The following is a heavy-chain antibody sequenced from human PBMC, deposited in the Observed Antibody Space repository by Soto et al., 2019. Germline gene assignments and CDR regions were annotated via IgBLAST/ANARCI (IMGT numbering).Heavy chain of an antibody. CDR2: IYYSGST. J-gene: IGHJ4*02. CDR3: ARHRGYSGYGVPHYFDY. CDR1: GGSISSSSYY. D-gene: IGHD5-12*01. V-gene: IGHV4-39*01. Sequence: SETLSLTCTVSGGSISSSSYYWGWIRQPPGKGLEWIGSIYYSGSTYYNPSLKSRVTISVDTSKNQFSMKLSSVTAADTAVYYCARHRGYSGYGVPHYFDYWGQGTLVTVSS.